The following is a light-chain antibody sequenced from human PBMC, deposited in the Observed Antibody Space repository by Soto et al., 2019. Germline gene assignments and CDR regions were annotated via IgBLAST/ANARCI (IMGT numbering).Light chain of an antibody. CDR3: AAWDDSLNGHV. J-gene: IGLJ1*01. Sequence: QAVVTQPPSASGTPGQRVTISCSGRSSNIGSKTVNWYRQLPGTAPKLLIYDNNQRPSGVPDRFSGSKSGTSASLAISGLQSEDEADYYCAAWDDSLNGHVFGTGTKVTVL. CDR1: SSNIGSKT. CDR2: DNN. V-gene: IGLV1-44*01.